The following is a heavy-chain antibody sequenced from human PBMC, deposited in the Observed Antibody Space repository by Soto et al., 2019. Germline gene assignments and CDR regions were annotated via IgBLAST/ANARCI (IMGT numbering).Heavy chain of an antibody. D-gene: IGHD2-15*01. CDR3: ARSGYCSGGRCYQGPYDY. V-gene: IGHV3-30*03. Sequence: GRSLRLSCAASGFTFSTYGMNWVRQAPGKGLEWMAVISYDGSLRYYADSVKGRFTISRDNSKNTLYLEMNSLRTEDTAVYNCARSGYCSGGRCYQGPYDYCGQGILVTVSS. CDR1: GFTFSTYG. CDR2: ISYDGSLR. J-gene: IGHJ4*02.